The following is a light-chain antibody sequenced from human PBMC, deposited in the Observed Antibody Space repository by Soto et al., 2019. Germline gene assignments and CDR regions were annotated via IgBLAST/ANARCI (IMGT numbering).Light chain of an antibody. J-gene: IGLJ1*01. CDR2: DVS. Sequence: QSALTQPASVSGSPGQPITISCTGTSSDVGGYNYVSWYQQHPGKAPKLVIYDVSNRPSGVSNRFSGSKSGNTASLTISGLQAEDEADYYCSSYTSSSTFFGTGTKATVL. CDR1: SSDVGGYNY. V-gene: IGLV2-14*01. CDR3: SSYTSSSTF.